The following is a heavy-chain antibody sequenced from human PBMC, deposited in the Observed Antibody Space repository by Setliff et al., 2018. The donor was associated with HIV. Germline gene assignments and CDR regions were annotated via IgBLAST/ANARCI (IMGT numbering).Heavy chain of an antibody. CDR2: ITYDGSRT. Sequence: GGSLRLSCVASGFTFSTFAMHWVRQAPGKGPEWVSVITYDGSRTYYADSVKGRFTISRDNSKNTLYLQMKSLRVEDTAIYYCTKGVQRLRPYYFDSWGQGTLVTVS. D-gene: IGHD4-17*01. CDR1: GFTFSTFA. CDR3: TKGVQRLRPYYFDS. V-gene: IGHV3-30*07. J-gene: IGHJ4*02.